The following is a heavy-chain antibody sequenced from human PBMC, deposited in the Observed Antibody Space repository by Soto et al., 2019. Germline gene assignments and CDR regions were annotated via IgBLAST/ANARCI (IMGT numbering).Heavy chain of an antibody. CDR2: ISYDGSNK. V-gene: IGHV3-30-3*01. Sequence: QVQLVESGGGVVQPGRSLRLSCAASGFTFSSYAMHWVRQAPGKGLEWVAVISYDGSNKYYTDSVKGRFTISRDNSKNTPYLQMTSLRAEDTAVYYCARSLARDDYNWGYFDLWGRGTLVTVSS. J-gene: IGHJ2*01. CDR1: GFTFSSYA. D-gene: IGHD4-4*01. CDR3: ARSLARDDYNWGYFDL.